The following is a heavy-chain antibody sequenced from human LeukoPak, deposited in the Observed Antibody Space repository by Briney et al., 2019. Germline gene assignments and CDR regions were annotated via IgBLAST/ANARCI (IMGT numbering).Heavy chain of an antibody. V-gene: IGHV3-21*01. D-gene: IGHD6-19*01. Sequence: PGGSLRLSCAASGFTFSTYYMSWVRQAPGKGLEWVSSISPSSTYIYYADSMKSRFTISRDNAKNSLYLQMNSLRAEDTAVYYCARDSVWRGPPIAVAGTDFWGRGTLVTVSS. CDR1: GFTFSTYY. J-gene: IGHJ4*02. CDR3: ARDSVWRGPPIAVAGTDF. CDR2: ISPSSTYI.